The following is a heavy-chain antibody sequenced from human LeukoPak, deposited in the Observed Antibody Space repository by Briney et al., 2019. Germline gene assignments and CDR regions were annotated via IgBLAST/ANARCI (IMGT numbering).Heavy chain of an antibody. D-gene: IGHD5-24*01. CDR1: GGSIRSSYYY. J-gene: IGHJ4*02. Sequence: SETLSLTCTVSGGSIRSSYYYWGWIRQPPGKGLEWIGSIYDSGSTNYNPSLKSRVTISVDTSKNQFSLKLSSVTAADTAVYYCAGNGYNYPLDYWGQGTLVTVSS. CDR2: IYDSGST. CDR3: AGNGYNYPLDY. V-gene: IGHV4-39*07.